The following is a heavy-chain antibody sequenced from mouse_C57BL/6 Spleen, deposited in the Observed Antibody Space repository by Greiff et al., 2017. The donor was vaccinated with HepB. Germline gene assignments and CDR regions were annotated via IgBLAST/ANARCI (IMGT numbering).Heavy chain of an antibody. CDR3: VRHANTDSFDT. J-gene: IGHJ2*01. CDR2: IRSKSNNYAT. CDR1: GFSFNTYA. D-gene: IGHD4-1*01. Sequence: EVQWVESGGGLVQPKGSLKLSCAASGFSFNTYAMNWVRQAPGKGLEWVARIRSKSNNYATYYADSVKDRFTISRDDSESMLYLQMNNLKTEDTAIYYCVRHANTDSFDTWGESTTLTESS. V-gene: IGHV10-1*01.